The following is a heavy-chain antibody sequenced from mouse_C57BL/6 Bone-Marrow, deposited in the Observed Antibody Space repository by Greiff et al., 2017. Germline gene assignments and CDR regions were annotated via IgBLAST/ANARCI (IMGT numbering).Heavy chain of an antibody. D-gene: IGHD1-1*01. V-gene: IGHV1-75*01. CDR1: GYTFTDYY. Sequence: VQGVESGPELVKPGASVKISCKASGYTFTDYYINWVKQRPGQGLEWIGWIFPGSGSTYYNEKFKGKATLTVDKSSSTAYMLLSSLTSEDSAVYFCHYYGSSSYWGQGTSVTVSS. J-gene: IGHJ4*01. CDR3: HYYGSSSY. CDR2: IFPGSGST.